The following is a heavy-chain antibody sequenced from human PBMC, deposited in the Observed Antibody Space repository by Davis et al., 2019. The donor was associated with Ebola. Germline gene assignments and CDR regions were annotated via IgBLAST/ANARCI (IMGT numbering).Heavy chain of an antibody. CDR2: IYYSGST. D-gene: IGHD3-10*01. CDR1: GGSFSGYY. J-gene: IGHJ6*02. Sequence: SETLFLTCAVYGGSFSGYYWSWIRQPPGKGLEWIGYIYYSGSTNYNPSLKSRVTISVDTSKNQFSLKLSSVTAADTAVYYCARGLGDMDVWGQGTTVTVSS. CDR3: ARGLGDMDV. V-gene: IGHV4-59*01.